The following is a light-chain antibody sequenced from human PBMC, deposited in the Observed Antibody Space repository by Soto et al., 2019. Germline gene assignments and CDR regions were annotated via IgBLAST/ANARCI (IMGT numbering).Light chain of an antibody. V-gene: IGKV1-5*03. J-gene: IGKJ1*01. CDR1: QTISSW. CDR2: KAS. Sequence: DIQMTQSPSTLSGSVGDRVTITCRASQTISSWLAWYQQKPGKAPKLRIYKASTLKSGVPSRFSGSGSGTEFTLTISSLPPDCFAADDCQHYNSYSEAFGQGTKVYLK. CDR3: QHYNSYSEA.